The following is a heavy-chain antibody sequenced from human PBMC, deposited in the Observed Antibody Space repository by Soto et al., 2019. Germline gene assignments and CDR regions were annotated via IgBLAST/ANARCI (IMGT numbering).Heavy chain of an antibody. CDR1: GFTFSSYA. Sequence: PGGSLRLSCAASGFTFSSYAMHWVRQAPGKGLEWVAVISYDGSNKYYADSVKGRFTISRDNSKNTLYLQMNSLRAEDTAVYYCARPPSGMYYDSSPGAFDIWGQGTMVTVSS. CDR2: ISYDGSNK. D-gene: IGHD3-22*01. J-gene: IGHJ3*02. CDR3: ARPPSGMYYDSSPGAFDI. V-gene: IGHV3-30-3*01.